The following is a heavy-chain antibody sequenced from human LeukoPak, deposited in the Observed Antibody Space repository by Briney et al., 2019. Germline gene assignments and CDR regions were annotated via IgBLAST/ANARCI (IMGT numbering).Heavy chain of an antibody. CDR3: ARFQLEQRRGAFDI. CDR2: IIPIFGTA. J-gene: IGHJ3*02. D-gene: IGHD1/OR15-1a*01. Sequence: SVKVSCKASGGTFSSYAISWVRQAPGQGLEWMGGIIPIFGTANYAQKFQGRVTITADESTSTAYMELSSLRSEDTVVYYCARFQLEQRRGAFDIWGQGTMVTVSS. CDR1: GGTFSSYA. V-gene: IGHV1-69*01.